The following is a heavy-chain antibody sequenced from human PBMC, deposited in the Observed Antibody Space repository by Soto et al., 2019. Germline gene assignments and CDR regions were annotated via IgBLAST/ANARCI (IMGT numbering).Heavy chain of an antibody. V-gene: IGHV4-34*01. J-gene: IGHJ6*02. Sequence: PSETLSLTCAVYGGSFSGYYWSWIRQPPGKGLEWIGEINHSGSTNYNPSLKSRVTISVDTSKNQFSLKLSSVTAADTAVYYCARDLGGYYYVMDFWGQGTTVTVSS. CDR1: GGSFSGYY. CDR2: INHSGST. CDR3: ARDLGGYYYVMDF. D-gene: IGHD3-16*01.